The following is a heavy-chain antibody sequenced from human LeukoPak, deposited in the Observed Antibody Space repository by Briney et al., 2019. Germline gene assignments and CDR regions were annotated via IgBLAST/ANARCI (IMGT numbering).Heavy chain of an antibody. CDR2: IYYSGST. J-gene: IGHJ3*02. CDR1: GGSISSYY. V-gene: IGHV4-59*08. CDR3: ARGALYVWGSYRAYDAFDI. D-gene: IGHD3-16*02. Sequence: SETLSLTCTVSGGSISSYYWSWIRQPPGKGLEWIGYIYYSGSTNYNPSLKSRVTISVDTSKNQFSLKLSSVTAADTAVYYCARGALYVWGSYRAYDAFDIWGQGTMVTVSS.